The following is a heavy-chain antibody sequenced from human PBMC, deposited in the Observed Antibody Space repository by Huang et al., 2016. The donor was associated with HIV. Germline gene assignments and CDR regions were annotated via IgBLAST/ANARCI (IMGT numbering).Heavy chain of an antibody. D-gene: IGHD6-19*01. CDR3: ATSRSGSGWFLDI. CDR1: GGSLHGYY. J-gene: IGHJ2*01. Sequence: QVQLYQWGAGPLRPSETLSLTCGVSGGSLHGYYWTWLRQSPGRGLEWIGEVNHGGSTKYNPSLKSGVTISVDTSKIQFSLNLTSVTATDTADYYCATSRSGSGWFLDIWGRGTLVSVS. CDR2: VNHGGST. V-gene: IGHV4-34*01.